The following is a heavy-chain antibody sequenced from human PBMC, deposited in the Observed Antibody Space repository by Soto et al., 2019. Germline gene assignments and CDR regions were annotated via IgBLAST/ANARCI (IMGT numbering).Heavy chain of an antibody. CDR2: IYFSGST. V-gene: IGHV4-39*01. Sequence: WGWIRQPPGKGLEWIGTIYFSGSTYYNPSLKSRVTMSVDTSKNQFSLKLSSVTAADTAVYYCARHGGRGAAGTCYNWGQGTLVTVSS. D-gene: IGHD6-13*01. CDR3: ARHGGRGAAGTCYN. J-gene: IGHJ4*02.